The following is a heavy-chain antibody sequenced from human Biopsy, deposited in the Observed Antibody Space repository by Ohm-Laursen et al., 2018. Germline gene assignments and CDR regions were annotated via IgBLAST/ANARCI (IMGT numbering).Heavy chain of an antibody. CDR1: GFSLSARGMC. J-gene: IGHJ6*02. V-gene: IGHV2-70*11. CDR3: ARTPILIVSAGLVYRHRRHLQGMDV. CDR2: VDWDDYK. Sequence: TQTLTLTGSFSGFSLSARGMCVSWIRQAPGKALEWLARVDWDDYKDYSASLQTKLPISKDTPNDQAVLTVNNVDPADTATYYCARTPILIVSAGLVYRHRRHLQGMDVWGQGIAVTVS. D-gene: IGHD6-13*01.